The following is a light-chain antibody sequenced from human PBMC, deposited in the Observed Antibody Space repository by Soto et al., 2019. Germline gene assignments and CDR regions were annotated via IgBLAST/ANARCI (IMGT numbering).Light chain of an antibody. CDR3: QQYNKWPLIT. Sequence: EIVMTQSPATLSVSPGERATLSCRASQSVSSDLAWYQQKPGQALRLLIYGASTRATGIPARFSGSGSGTDFTLTISSLQSEDFAVYYCQQYNKWPLITFGQGTRLEIK. CDR1: QSVSSD. CDR2: GAS. J-gene: IGKJ5*01. V-gene: IGKV3-15*01.